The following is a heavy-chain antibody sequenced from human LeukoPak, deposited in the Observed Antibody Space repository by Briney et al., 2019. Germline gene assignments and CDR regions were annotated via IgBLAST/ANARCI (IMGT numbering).Heavy chain of an antibody. V-gene: IGHV1-8*03. J-gene: IGHJ5*02. Sequence: ASVKVSCKASGYTFTGYYMHWVRQAPGQGLEWMGWMNPNSGNTGYAQKFQGRVTITRNTSISTAYMGLSSLRSEDTAVYYCARGIGYCSSTSCYRGTGFDPWGQGTLVTVSS. CDR3: ARGIGYCSSTSCYRGTGFDP. CDR1: GYTFTGYY. CDR2: MNPNSGNT. D-gene: IGHD2-2*02.